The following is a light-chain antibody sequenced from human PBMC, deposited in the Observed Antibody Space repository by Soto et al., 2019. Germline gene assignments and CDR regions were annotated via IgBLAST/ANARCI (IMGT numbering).Light chain of an antibody. Sequence: QSVLTQPASVSGSPGQSITISCTGTSSDVGSYNLVSWYQQHPGKAPKLMIYEGSKRPSGVSNRFSGSKSGNTASLTISGLQAEDEADYYCCSYARSGYVFGTGTKVTVL. CDR3: CSYARSGYV. V-gene: IGLV2-23*01. CDR2: EGS. CDR1: SSDVGSYNL. J-gene: IGLJ1*01.